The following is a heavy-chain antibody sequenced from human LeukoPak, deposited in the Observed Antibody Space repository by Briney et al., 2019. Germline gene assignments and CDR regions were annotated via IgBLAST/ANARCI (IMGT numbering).Heavy chain of an antibody. Sequence: GASVKVSCKASGYTFTSYYMHWVRQAPGQGLEWMGIINPSGGSTSYAQKFQGRVTMTRDTSTSTVYMELSSLRSEDTAVYYCARDPSGLRENDAFDIWGQGTMVTVSS. CDR3: ARDPSGLRENDAFDI. CDR2: INPSGGST. D-gene: IGHD2-15*01. J-gene: IGHJ3*02. CDR1: GYTFTSYY. V-gene: IGHV1-46*01.